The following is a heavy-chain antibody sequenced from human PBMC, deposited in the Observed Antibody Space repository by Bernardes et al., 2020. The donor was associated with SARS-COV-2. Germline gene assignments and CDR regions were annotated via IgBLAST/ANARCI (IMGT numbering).Heavy chain of an antibody. CDR1: GGSISSGDYY. J-gene: IGHJ6*02. CDR3: ARDALGSITIFGVVTRHGMDV. CDR2: IYYIGST. D-gene: IGHD3-3*01. V-gene: IGHV4-30-4*01. Sequence: TLSLTCTVSGGSISSGDYYWSWIRQPPGKGLEWIGYIYYIGSTYYNPSLKSRVTISVDTSKNQFSLKLSSVTAADTAVYYCARDALGSITIFGVVTRHGMDVWGQGTTVTVSS.